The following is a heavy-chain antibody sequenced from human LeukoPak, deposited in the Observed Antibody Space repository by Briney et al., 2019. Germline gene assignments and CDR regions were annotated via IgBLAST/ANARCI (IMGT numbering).Heavy chain of an antibody. V-gene: IGHV3-30*03. J-gene: IGHJ4*02. CDR3: AYRNNFEY. Sequence: PGRSLRLSCAASGFTFSSYGMHWVRQAPGKGLEWVAVISYDGSNKYYADSVKGRFTISRDDAKRTVDLQMDNLRAEDTAIYYCAYRNNFEYWGQGALVTVSS. D-gene: IGHD1-26*01. CDR2: ISYDGSNK. CDR1: GFTFSSYG.